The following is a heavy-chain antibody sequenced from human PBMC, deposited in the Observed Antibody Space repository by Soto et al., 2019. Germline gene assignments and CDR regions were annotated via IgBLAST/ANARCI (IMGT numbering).Heavy chain of an antibody. CDR3: AKSTSIVGATSPFDY. J-gene: IGHJ4*02. Sequence: GSLRLSCAASGFTFSSYAMSWVRQAPGKGLEWVSAISGSGGSTYYADSVKGRFTISRDNSKNTLYLQMNSLRAEDTAVYYCAKSTSIVGATSPFDYWGQGTLVTVSS. V-gene: IGHV3-23*01. CDR2: ISGSGGST. CDR1: GFTFSSYA. D-gene: IGHD1-26*01.